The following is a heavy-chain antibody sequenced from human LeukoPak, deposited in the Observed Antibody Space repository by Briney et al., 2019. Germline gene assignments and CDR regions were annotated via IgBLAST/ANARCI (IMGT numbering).Heavy chain of an antibody. CDR1: GFTFSSYE. CDR2: ISSSGSTI. V-gene: IGHV3-48*03. D-gene: IGHD6-6*01. J-gene: IGHJ6*03. CDR3: ARDHGYSSSSDYMDV. Sequence: PGGSLRLSCAASGFTFSSYEMNWVRQAPGKGLEWVSYISSSGSTIYYADSVKGRFTISRDNAKNSLYLQMNSLRAEVTAVYYCARDHGYSSSSDYMDVWGKGTTVTVSS.